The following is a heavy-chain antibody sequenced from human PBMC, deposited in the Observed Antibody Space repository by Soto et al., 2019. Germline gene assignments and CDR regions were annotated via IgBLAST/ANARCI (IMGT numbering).Heavy chain of an antibody. V-gene: IGHV3-74*01. CDR1: GFTFSSYA. CDR2: INSDGSST. J-gene: IGHJ4*02. Sequence: GGSLRLSCAASGFTFSSYAMSWVRQAPGKGLVWVSRINSDGSSTSYADSVKGRFTISRDNAKNTLYLQMNSLRAEDTAVYYCARPYSSSSVFGYWGQGTLVTVSS. D-gene: IGHD6-6*01. CDR3: ARPYSSSSVFGY.